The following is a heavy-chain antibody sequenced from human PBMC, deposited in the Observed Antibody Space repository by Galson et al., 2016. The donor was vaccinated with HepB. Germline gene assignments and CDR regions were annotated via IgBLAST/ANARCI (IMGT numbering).Heavy chain of an antibody. CDR1: GDSISSTFYY. Sequence: SETLSLTCTVSGDSISSTFYYWGWIRQPPGKGLEWIGSIFHTGSTNYNPSLKTRVTISVDTSRNQFSLKVNSVTAADTADYYCARDGAVASISPYNWFDPWGQGTLVTVSS. V-gene: IGHV4-39*07. D-gene: IGHD6-19*01. CDR3: ARDGAVASISPYNWFDP. CDR2: IFHTGST. J-gene: IGHJ5*02.